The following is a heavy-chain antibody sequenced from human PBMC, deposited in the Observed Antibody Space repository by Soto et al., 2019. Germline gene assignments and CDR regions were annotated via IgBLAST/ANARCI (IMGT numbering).Heavy chain of an antibody. J-gene: IGHJ6*03. Sequence: SENLSLTCTVSGGSISSYYWSWIRQPPGKGLEWIGYIYYSGSTNYNPSLKSRVTISVDTSKNQVSLKLSSVTAADTAVYYCARLRYDILGGVDYYYYYMDVWGKGTTVTVSS. V-gene: IGHV4-59*08. CDR1: GGSISSYY. D-gene: IGHD3-9*01. CDR2: IYYSGST. CDR3: ARLRYDILGGVDYYYYYMDV.